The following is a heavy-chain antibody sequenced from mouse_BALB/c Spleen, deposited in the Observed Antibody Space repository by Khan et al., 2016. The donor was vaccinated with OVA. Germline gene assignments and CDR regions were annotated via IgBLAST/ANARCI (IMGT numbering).Heavy chain of an antibody. V-gene: IGHV5-4*02. CDR3: ARGYYGDPFAY. D-gene: IGHD2-13*01. J-gene: IGHJ3*01. Sequence: EVELVESGGGLVKPGGSLKLSCAASGFTFSDYYMYWVRQTPEKRLEWVATISAGGSYTYYPDSVKGRFTFSRDDVKNNLYLQMSSLKSEDTAMYYCARGYYGDPFAYWGQGTLVTVSA. CDR1: GFTFSDYY. CDR2: ISAGGSYT.